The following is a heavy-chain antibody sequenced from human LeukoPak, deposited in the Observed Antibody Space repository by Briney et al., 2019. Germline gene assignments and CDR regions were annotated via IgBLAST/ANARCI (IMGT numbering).Heavy chain of an antibody. CDR1: GYTFTSYY. Sequence: VASVKVSCKASGYTFTSYYMHWVRQAPGQGLEWMGWINPNSGGTNYAQKFQGRVTMTRDTSISTAYMELSRLRSDDTAVYYCARSRRYCSSTSCYSWFDPWGQGTLVTVSS. CDR2: INPNSGGT. D-gene: IGHD2-2*01. CDR3: ARSRRYCSSTSCYSWFDP. J-gene: IGHJ5*02. V-gene: IGHV1-2*02.